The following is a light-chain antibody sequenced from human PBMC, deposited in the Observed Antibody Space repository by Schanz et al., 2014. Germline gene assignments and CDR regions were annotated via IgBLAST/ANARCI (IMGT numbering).Light chain of an antibody. J-gene: IGLJ2*01. Sequence: QSVLTQPPSVSGAPGQRVTISCTGSSSNLGASYDVQWYQQLPGTAPKLLVYGNSNRPSGVPDRFSGSKSDTSASLAITGLQAEDEADYYCQSYDVSLSGFVVFGGGTKVTVL. CDR3: QSYDVSLSGFVV. CDR2: GNS. CDR1: SSNLGASYD. V-gene: IGLV1-40*01.